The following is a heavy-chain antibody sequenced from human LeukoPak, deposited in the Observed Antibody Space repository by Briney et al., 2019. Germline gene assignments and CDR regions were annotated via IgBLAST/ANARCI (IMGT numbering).Heavy chain of an antibody. CDR1: GFTFSSYE. J-gene: IGHJ4*02. CDR2: IRSSGSTI. Sequence: PGGSLRLSCAASGFTFSSYEMNWVRQAPGKGLEWVSYIRSSGSTIYYADSVKGRFTISRDNAKNSLYLQMNSLRAEDTAVYYCARASGVGFDYWGQGTLVTVSS. V-gene: IGHV3-48*03. D-gene: IGHD3-10*01. CDR3: ARASGVGFDY.